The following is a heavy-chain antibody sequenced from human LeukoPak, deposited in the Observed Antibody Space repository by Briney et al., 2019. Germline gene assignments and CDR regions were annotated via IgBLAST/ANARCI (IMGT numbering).Heavy chain of an antibody. CDR3: ARVDNNGLYSEYFDH. J-gene: IGHJ1*01. D-gene: IGHD6-19*01. CDR1: GFTFSSHG. CDR2: ITSTSTYI. V-gene: IGHV3-21*01. Sequence: GGSLRLSCVASGFTFSSHGMNWVRQAPGKGLEWVSSITSTSTYIYYGDSVKGRFTTSRDNAKNSLFLQMHSLRAEDTAAYYRARVDNNGLYSEYFDHWGQGTLVTVSS.